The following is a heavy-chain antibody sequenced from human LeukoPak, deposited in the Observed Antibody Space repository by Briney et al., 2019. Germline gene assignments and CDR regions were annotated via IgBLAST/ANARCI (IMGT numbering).Heavy chain of an antibody. Sequence: ASVKVSCKASGYTFTSYGISWVRQAPGQGLEWMGWTSAYNGNTNYAQKLQGRVTMTTDTSTSTAYMELRSLRSDDTAVYYCARDGGRGGFLYYFDYWGQGTLVTVSS. CDR3: ARDGGRGGFLYYFDY. D-gene: IGHD3-3*01. CDR2: TSAYNGNT. CDR1: GYTFTSYG. V-gene: IGHV1-18*01. J-gene: IGHJ4*02.